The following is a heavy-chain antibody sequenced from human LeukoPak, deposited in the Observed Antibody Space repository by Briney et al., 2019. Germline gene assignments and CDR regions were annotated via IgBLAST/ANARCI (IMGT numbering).Heavy chain of an antibody. Sequence: PGGSLRLSCAASGFTFSSYSMNWVRQAPGKGLEWVSYISSSSTTIYYADSVKGRFTISRDNAKNSLYLRMDSLRAEDTAVYYCARNSGSYYHYWGQGTLVTVSS. CDR2: ISSSSTTI. V-gene: IGHV3-48*04. D-gene: IGHD1-26*01. CDR3: ARNSGSYYHY. CDR1: GFTFSSYS. J-gene: IGHJ4*02.